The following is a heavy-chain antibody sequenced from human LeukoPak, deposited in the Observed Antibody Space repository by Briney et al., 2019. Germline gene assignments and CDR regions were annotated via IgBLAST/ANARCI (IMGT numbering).Heavy chain of an antibody. V-gene: IGHV3-23*01. CDR3: AKTHYDILTGYYTPFDY. J-gene: IGHJ4*02. CDR2: ISGSGGST. D-gene: IGHD3-9*01. Sequence: GGSLRLSCAASGFTFSSYAMSWVRQAPGKGLEWVSAISGSGGSTYYADSVKGRFTISRDNPKNTLYLQMNSLRAEDTAVYYCAKTHYDILTGYYTPFDYWGQGTLVTVSS. CDR1: GFTFSSYA.